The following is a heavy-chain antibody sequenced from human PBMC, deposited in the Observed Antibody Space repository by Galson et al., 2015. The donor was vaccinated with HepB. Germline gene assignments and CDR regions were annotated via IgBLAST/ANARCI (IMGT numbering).Heavy chain of an antibody. V-gene: IGHV3-7*01. CDR3: ARFARIPDH. CDR2: INEDGSQK. CDR1: GLTFSNYW. Sequence: SLRLSCAASGLTFSNYWMTWVRQAPGKGLGWVANINEDGSQKSYGDSVKGRFTISRDNGKNSLYLQMNGLRVEDTAVYYCARFARIPDHWGQGTLVTVSS. D-gene: IGHD2-15*01. J-gene: IGHJ4*02.